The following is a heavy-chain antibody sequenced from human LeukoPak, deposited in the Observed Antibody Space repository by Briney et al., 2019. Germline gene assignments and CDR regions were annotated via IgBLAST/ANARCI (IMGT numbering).Heavy chain of an antibody. Sequence: ASVKVSCKASGYTFTSYGISWVRQAPRQGLELMGWISAYNGNTNYAQKLQGRVTMTTDTSTSTAYMELSRLRSDDTAVYYCARDLGVGATTGWGQGTLVTVSS. D-gene: IGHD1-26*01. J-gene: IGHJ4*02. CDR1: GYTFTSYG. CDR3: ARDLGVGATTG. CDR2: ISAYNGNT. V-gene: IGHV1-18*01.